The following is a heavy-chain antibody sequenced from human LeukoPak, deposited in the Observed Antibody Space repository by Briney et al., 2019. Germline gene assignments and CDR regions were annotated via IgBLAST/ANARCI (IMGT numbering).Heavy chain of an antibody. D-gene: IGHD3-3*01. V-gene: IGHV3-23*01. J-gene: IGHJ3*02. Sequence: GGSLRLSCAASGFTVSSNYMSWVRQAPGKGLEWVSAISDSGGSTYYADPVKGRFTISRDNSKNTLYLQMNSLRAEDTAVYYCAKVLITIFGVVRYDAFDIWGQGTMVTVSS. CDR1: GFTVSSNY. CDR3: AKVLITIFGVVRYDAFDI. CDR2: ISDSGGST.